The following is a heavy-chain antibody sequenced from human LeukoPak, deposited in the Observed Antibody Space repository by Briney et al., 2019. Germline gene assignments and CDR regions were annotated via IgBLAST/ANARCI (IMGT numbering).Heavy chain of an antibody. J-gene: IGHJ4*02. CDR2: INPSGGST. CDR3: AREGPVTTVTTTTFDY. V-gene: IGHV1-46*01. D-gene: IGHD4-17*01. CDR1: GYTFTSYY. Sequence: ASVKVSCKASGYTFTSYYMHWVRQAPGQGLEWMGIINPSGGSTSYAQKFQGRVTMTRDMSTSTVYMELSSLRSEDTAVYYCAREGPVTTVTTTTFDYWGQGTLVTVSS.